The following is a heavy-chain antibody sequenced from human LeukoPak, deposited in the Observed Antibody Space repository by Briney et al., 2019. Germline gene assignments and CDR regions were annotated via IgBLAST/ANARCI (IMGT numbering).Heavy chain of an antibody. CDR1: GFSFSGHW. CDR3: ARGPNSNWSGLDF. D-gene: IGHD6-6*01. J-gene: IGHJ4*02. Sequence: PGGSLRLSCTASGFSFSGHWMHWARQLPGKGLVWVPRISPTGSTTSYADSVKGRFTVSRDNAKNILYLQVNNLRAEDTAVYYCARGPNSNWSGLDFWGQGTLLTVSS. CDR2: ISPTGSTT. V-gene: IGHV3-74*01.